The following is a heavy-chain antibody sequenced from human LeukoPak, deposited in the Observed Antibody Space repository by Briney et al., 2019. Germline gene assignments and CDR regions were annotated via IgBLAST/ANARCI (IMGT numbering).Heavy chain of an antibody. CDR1: GFSFSTYG. Sequence: GGSLRLSCAASGFSFSTYGMHWVRQAPGNGLEWVALIWNAGTTTYYAYSVKGRFNISRDNSKNPLYRQMNGLRAEDTAGYCGAGDTQPGGDYDFDYWGQGTLVIVSS. CDR2: IWNAGTTT. V-gene: IGHV3-33*01. J-gene: IGHJ4*02. CDR3: AGDTQPGGDYDFDY. D-gene: IGHD3-16*01.